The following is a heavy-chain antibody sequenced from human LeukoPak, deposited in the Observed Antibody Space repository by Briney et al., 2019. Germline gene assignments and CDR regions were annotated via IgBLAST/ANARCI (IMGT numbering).Heavy chain of an antibody. CDR3: ARADYDSSGYYLYYYYYYMDV. CDR1: GYTFTSYY. Sequence: GASVKVSCKASGYTFTSYYMHWVWQAPGQGLEWMGIINPSGGSTSYAQKFQGRVTMTRDTSTSTVYMELSSLRSEDTAVYYCARADYDSSGYYLYYYYYYMDVWGKGTTVTVSS. J-gene: IGHJ6*03. V-gene: IGHV1-46*01. D-gene: IGHD3-22*01. CDR2: INPSGGST.